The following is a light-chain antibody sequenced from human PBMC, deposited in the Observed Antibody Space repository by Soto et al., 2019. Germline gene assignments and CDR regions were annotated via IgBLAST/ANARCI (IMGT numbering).Light chain of an antibody. Sequence: QSALTQPPSASGSLGQSVTISCTGSSGDVGGYNSVSWYQQHPGKAPKLIIYEVIRRPSGVPDRFSGSKFYNTASLTVSGLQPEDEAEYFCSSYAGSRIYVLGNGTKVTVL. CDR1: SGDVGGYNS. CDR2: EVI. J-gene: IGLJ1*01. CDR3: SSYAGSRIYV. V-gene: IGLV2-8*01.